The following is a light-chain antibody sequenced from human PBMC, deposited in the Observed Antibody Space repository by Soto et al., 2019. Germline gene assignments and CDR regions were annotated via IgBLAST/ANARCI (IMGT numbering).Light chain of an antibody. CDR2: TAS. V-gene: IGKV1-39*01. CDR3: QQNYRAPT. Sequence: DIQMTQSPSSLSASVGDRVTITCRASQSISSYLNWYQQKPGRAPKLLIFTASSLQSGVPSRFSGSGSGTDFTLTISSLQAEDFATYYCQQNYRAPTFGQGTKVEIK. CDR1: QSISSY. J-gene: IGKJ1*01.